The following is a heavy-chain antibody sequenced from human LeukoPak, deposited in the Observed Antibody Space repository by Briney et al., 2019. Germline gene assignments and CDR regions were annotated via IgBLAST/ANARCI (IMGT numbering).Heavy chain of an antibody. D-gene: IGHD6-13*01. J-gene: IGHJ4*02. CDR1: GFTFSNYA. CDR3: ARRGSNWRTAPDY. Sequence: GGSLRLSCAASGFTFSNYATHWVRQAPGKGLEWVAVISYDGTNTYYADSVKGRFTISRDNSKNTLYLQMNSLRAEDTAVFYCARRGSNWRTAPDYWGQGTLVTVSS. CDR2: ISYDGTNT. V-gene: IGHV3-30-3*01.